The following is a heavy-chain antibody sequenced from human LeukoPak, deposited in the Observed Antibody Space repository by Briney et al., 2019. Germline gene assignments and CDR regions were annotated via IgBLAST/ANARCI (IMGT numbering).Heavy chain of an antibody. CDR3: AKIQLWLKACYFDY. D-gene: IGHD5-18*01. CDR2: ISGSGGST. CDR1: GFTFSSYA. J-gene: IGHJ4*02. V-gene: IGHV3-23*01. Sequence: GGSLRLSCAASGFTFSSYAMSWVRQAPGKGLEWVSAISGSGGSTYYADSVKGRFTISRDNSKNTLYLQVNSLRAEDTAVYYCAKIQLWLKACYFDYWGQGTLVTVSS.